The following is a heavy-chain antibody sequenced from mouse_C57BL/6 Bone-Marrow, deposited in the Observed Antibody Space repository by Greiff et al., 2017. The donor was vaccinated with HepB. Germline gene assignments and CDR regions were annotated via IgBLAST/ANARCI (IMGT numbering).Heavy chain of an antibody. CDR1: GYTFTSYW. CDR3: ARGSLPAY. J-gene: IGHJ3*01. CDR2: IDPSDSYT. Sequence: VQLQQPGAELVMPGASVKLSCKASGYTFTSYWMHWVKQRPGQGLEWIGEIDPSDSYTNYNQKFKGKSTLTVDKSSSTAYMQLSSLTSEDSAVYDCARGSLPAYWGQGTLVTVSA. V-gene: IGHV1-69*01.